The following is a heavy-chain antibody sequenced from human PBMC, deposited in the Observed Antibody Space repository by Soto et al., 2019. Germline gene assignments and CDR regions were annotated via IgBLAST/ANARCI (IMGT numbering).Heavy chain of an antibody. Sequence: QVQLQQWGAGLLKPSETLSLTCAVYGGSFSGYYWSWIRQPPGKGLEWIGEINHSGSTNYNPSLKSRVTISVDTSKNQFSLKLSSVTAADTAVYYCARGGGRRGYSYGYPLGYWGQGTLVTVSS. J-gene: IGHJ4*02. CDR3: ARGGGRRGYSYGYPLGY. V-gene: IGHV4-34*01. CDR2: INHSGST. CDR1: GGSFSGYY. D-gene: IGHD5-18*01.